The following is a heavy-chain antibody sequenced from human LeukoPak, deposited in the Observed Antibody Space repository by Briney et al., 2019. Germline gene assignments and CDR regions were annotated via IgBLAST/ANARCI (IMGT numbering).Heavy chain of an antibody. CDR2: IKTKTDGGTT. J-gene: IGHJ4*02. D-gene: IGHD3-9*01. Sequence: PGGSLRLSCAASGFTFSDAWMTWVRQAPGKGLERLGRIKTKTDGGTTDYAAPVKGRFTISRDDSRDTLYLQMNSLKTEDSAVYYCTSIFRDYWGQGTLVTVSS. CDR1: GFTFSDAW. V-gene: IGHV3-15*01. CDR3: TSIFRDY.